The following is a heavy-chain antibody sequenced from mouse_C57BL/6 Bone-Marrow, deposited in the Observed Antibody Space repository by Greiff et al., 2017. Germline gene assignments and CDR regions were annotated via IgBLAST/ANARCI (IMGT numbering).Heavy chain of an antibody. CDR3: ARKLLRPLDF. CDR1: GFNIKNTY. Sequence: EVNVVESVAELVRPGASVKLSCTASGFNIKNTYMHWVKQRPEQGLEWIGRIDPANGNTKYAPKFQGKATITADSSSNTAYLQLSSLTSEDTAIYYCARKLLRPLDFWGQGTTLTVSS. D-gene: IGHD1-2*01. J-gene: IGHJ2*01. CDR2: IDPANGNT. V-gene: IGHV14-3*01.